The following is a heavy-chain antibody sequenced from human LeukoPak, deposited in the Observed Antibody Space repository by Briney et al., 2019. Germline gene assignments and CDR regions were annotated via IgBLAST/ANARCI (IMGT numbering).Heavy chain of an antibody. D-gene: IGHD3-3*01. J-gene: IGHJ3*02. CDR3: ARGSPTYYDFWSGYSGGDAFDI. CDR2: IYYSGST. Sequence: SETLSLTCTVSGGSISSSSYYWGWIRQPPGKGLEWIGSIYYSGSTYYNPSLKSRVTISVDTSKNQFSLKLSSVTAADTAAYYCARGSPTYYDFWSGYSGGDAFDIWGQGTMVTVSS. V-gene: IGHV4-39*07. CDR1: GGSISSSSYY.